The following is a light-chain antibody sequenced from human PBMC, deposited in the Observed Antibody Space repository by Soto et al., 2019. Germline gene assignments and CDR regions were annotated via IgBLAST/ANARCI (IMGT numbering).Light chain of an antibody. J-gene: IGKJ3*01. Sequence: DIQMTQSPSCLSAFVGDTVTINYQATDSIDRYLNWYQQKPGQAPRVLITATSTLESGVPSRFSGSGSGTDFTLTINNLRPEDCATYSCQRTYNAPFTFGPGTKVSIK. CDR3: QRTYNAPFT. CDR2: ATS. CDR1: DSIDRY. V-gene: IGKV1-39*01.